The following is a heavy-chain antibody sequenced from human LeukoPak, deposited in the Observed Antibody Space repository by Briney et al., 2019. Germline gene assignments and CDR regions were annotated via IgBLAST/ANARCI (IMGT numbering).Heavy chain of an antibody. CDR2: IGTAGDT. CDR3: ARGGGIYGLWDY. D-gene: IGHD1-26*01. V-gene: IGHV3-13*01. Sequence: GGSLRLSCAASGFTFSRYDMHWVRQATEKGLEWVSAIGTAGDTYYPGSVKGRFTISRENVKNSLFLQMNSLRVEDTAVYYCARGGGIYGLWDYWGQGTLVTVSS. J-gene: IGHJ4*02. CDR1: GFTFSRYD.